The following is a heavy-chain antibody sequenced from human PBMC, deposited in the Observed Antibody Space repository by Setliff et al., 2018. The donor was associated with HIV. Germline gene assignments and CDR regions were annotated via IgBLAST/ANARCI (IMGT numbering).Heavy chain of an antibody. D-gene: IGHD3-22*01. CDR2: LFHTGSS. CDR3: ARLGDNSDWRSNYFFYYFDF. CDR1: GGSLAGSRYS. J-gene: IGHJ6*03. Sequence: SEPLSLTCAVSGGSLAGSRYSWGWVRQPPGQGLEWLGNLFHTGSSYFNPSLKSSLTMYVDTSKYQFSLSLISMTAADSAVYFCARLGDNSDWRSNYFFYYFDFWGKGTTVTVSS. V-gene: IGHV4-39*01.